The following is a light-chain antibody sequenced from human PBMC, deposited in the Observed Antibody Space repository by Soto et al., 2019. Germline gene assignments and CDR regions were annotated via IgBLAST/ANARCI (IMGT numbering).Light chain of an antibody. V-gene: IGKV3-15*01. Sequence: EIVMTQSPATLSVSPGERATLSCRASQSISSNLAWYQQKPGQAPRLLIYGASTMATGIPARFSGIGSGTEFTLTISSLQSEDFAVYDCQQYNNWPFTFGPGTKVDIK. CDR3: QQYNNWPFT. J-gene: IGKJ3*01. CDR1: QSISSN. CDR2: GAS.